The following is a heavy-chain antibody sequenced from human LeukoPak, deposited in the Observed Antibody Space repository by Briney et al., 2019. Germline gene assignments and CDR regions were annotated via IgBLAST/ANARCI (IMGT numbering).Heavy chain of an antibody. J-gene: IGHJ4*02. CDR1: GYTFTGYY. CDR3: ARWWRLRLRSGFDY. CDR2: INPNSGGT. D-gene: IGHD5-12*01. V-gene: IGHV1-2*02. Sequence: ASVKVSCKASGYTFTGYYMHWVRQAPGQGLEWMGWINPNSGGTNYAQKFQGGVTMTRDTSISTAYMELSRLRSDDTAVYYCARWWRLRLRSGFDYWGQGTLVTVSS.